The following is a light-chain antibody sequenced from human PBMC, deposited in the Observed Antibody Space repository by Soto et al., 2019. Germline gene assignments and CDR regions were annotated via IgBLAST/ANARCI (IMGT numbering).Light chain of an antibody. CDR3: QAWDSSTVV. Sequence: SYELTQPPSVSVSPGQTASITCSGDKLGDKYACWYQQKPGQSPVLVMYKDSKRPSGIPERFSGSNSGNTATLTISGTQAMDEADYYCQAWDSSTVVFGGGTQLTVL. CDR2: KDS. V-gene: IGLV3-1*01. CDR1: KLGDKY. J-gene: IGLJ2*01.